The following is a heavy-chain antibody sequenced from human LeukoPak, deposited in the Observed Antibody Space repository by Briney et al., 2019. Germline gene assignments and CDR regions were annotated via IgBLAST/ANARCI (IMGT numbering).Heavy chain of an antibody. CDR2: INHSGST. J-gene: IGHJ4*02. CDR3: ARLGSYFDY. Sequence: PSETLSLTCAVYGGSFSGYYWSWIRQPPGKGLEWIGEINHSGSTNYNPSLKSRVTISVDTSMNQFSLNLSSVTAADTAVYYCARLGSYFDYWGQGTQVTVSS. V-gene: IGHV4-34*01. CDR1: GGSFSGYY.